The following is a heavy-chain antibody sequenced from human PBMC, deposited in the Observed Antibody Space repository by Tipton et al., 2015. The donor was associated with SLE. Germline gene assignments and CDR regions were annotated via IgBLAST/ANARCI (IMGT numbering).Heavy chain of an antibody. J-gene: IGHJ4*02. CDR3: TRGTRYQHAGDV. V-gene: IGHV1-18*01. CDR2: ISAYHGKT. D-gene: IGHD4-17*01. Sequence: QLVQSGAEVKKPGASVTVSCQASGYTFTDFGVTWVRQAPGQGLEWVGWISAYHGKTNYAQMVEGRVTMSTDTSTNKAFMELRSLRSDDTAVYYCTRGTRYQHAGDVWGQGTLITVSS. CDR1: GYTFTDFG.